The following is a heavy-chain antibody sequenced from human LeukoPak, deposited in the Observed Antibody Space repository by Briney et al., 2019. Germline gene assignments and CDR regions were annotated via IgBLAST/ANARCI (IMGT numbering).Heavy chain of an antibody. J-gene: IGHJ4*02. CDR1: GGSISSYY. V-gene: IGHV4-59*01. D-gene: IGHD6-13*01. CDR3: ASIAAADYFDY. Sequence: SETLSLTCTVSGGSISSYYWSWIRQPPGKGLEWIGYIYYSRSTNYNPSLKSRVTMSVDTSTNQFSLSLSSVTAADTAVYYCASIAAADYFDYWGQGTLVTVSS. CDR2: IYYSRST.